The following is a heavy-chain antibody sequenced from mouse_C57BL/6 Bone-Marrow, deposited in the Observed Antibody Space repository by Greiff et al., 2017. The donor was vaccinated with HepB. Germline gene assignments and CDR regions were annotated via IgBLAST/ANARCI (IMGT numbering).Heavy chain of an antibody. CDR1: GYSFTGYY. J-gene: IGHJ3*01. D-gene: IGHD2-3*01. CDR2: INPSTGGT. V-gene: IGHV1-42*01. CDR3: ARGLLGFFAY. Sequence: EVKLMESGPELVKPGASVKISCKASGYSFTGYYMNWVKQSPEKSLEWIGEINPSTGGTTYNQKFKAKATLTVDKSSSTAYMQLKSLTSEDSAVYYCARGLLGFFAYWGQGTLVTVSA.